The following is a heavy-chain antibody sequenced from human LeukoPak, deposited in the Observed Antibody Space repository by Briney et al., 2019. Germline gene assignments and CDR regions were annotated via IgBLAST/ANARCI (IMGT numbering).Heavy chain of an antibody. V-gene: IGHV1-46*01. J-gene: IGHJ6*03. D-gene: IGHD3-3*01. CDR1: GYTFTSYY. Sequence: ASVKVSCKASGYTFTSYYMHWVRQAPGQGLEWMGIINPSGGSTSYAQKFQGRVTMTRDTSTSTVYMELSRLRSDDTAVYYCATERYDFVGENYYYMDGWGKGTTVTVSS. CDR3: ATERYDFVGENYYYMDG. CDR2: INPSGGST.